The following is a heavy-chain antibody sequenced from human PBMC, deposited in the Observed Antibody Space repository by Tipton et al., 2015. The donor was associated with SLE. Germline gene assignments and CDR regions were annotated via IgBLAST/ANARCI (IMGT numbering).Heavy chain of an antibody. D-gene: IGHD3-22*01. CDR1: GFTFTSFA. V-gene: IGHV3-23*01. Sequence: SLRLSCAASGFTFTSFAMNWVRQAPGKGLEWVSSLSGSGGGRYYADSVKGRFTISRDTSKNTLYLQMNSLRVDDTAVYYCAKGPIMYTYDRSVYEFYDWGQGTLVTVSS. CDR3: AKGPIMYTYDRSVYEFYD. J-gene: IGHJ4*02. CDR2: LSGSGGGR.